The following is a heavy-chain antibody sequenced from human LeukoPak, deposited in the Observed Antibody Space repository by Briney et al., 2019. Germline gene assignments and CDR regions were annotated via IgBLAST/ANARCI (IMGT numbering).Heavy chain of an antibody. CDR3: ARDLRIAAAGSEGDAFDI. CDR2: IYSGGST. J-gene: IGHJ3*02. V-gene: IGHV3-66*01. CDR1: GFTVSSNY. D-gene: IGHD6-13*01. Sequence: PGGSLGLSCAASGFTVSSNYMSWVRQAPGKGLEWVSVIYSGGSTYYADSVKGRFTISRDNSKNTLYLQMNSLRAEDTAVYYCARDLRIAAAGSEGDAFDIWGQGTMVTVSS.